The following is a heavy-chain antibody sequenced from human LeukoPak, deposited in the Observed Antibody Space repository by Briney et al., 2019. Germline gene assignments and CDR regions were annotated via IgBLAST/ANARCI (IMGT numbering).Heavy chain of an antibody. CDR1: GYTFTSYG. CDR2: ISAYNGNT. V-gene: IGHV1-18*01. J-gene: IGHJ6*02. CDR3: ARDQGIAVADTYYYGMDV. Sequence: ASVKVSCKASGYTFTSYGISWVRQAPGQGLEWMGWISAYNGNTNYAQKLQGRVTMTTDTSTSTAYMELRSLRSDDTAVYYCARDQGIAVADTYYYGMDVWGQGTTVTVSS. D-gene: IGHD6-19*01.